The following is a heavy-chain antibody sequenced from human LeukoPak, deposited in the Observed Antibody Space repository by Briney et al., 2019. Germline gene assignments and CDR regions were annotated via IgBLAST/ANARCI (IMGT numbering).Heavy chain of an antibody. CDR2: ISSSGSIT. V-gene: IGHV3-48*03. CDR3: ASTRSTSDWYTRGFEY. D-gene: IGHD6-19*01. CDR1: GFSFSSYE. Sequence: GGSLRLSCADSGFSFSSYEMNWVRQAPGKGLEWVSYISSSGSITFYADSEKGRFTISRDNARNSLYLQMNSLRAEDTAVYDCASTRSTSDWYTRGFEYWGQGTLVTVSS. J-gene: IGHJ4*02.